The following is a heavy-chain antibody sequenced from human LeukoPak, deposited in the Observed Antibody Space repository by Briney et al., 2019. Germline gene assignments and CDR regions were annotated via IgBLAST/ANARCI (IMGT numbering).Heavy chain of an antibody. J-gene: IGHJ3*02. Sequence: GGSLRLSCAASGFTFSSYGMHWVRQAPGKGLEWVAFIRYDGSNKYYADSVKGRFTISRDNSKNTLYLRMNSLRAEDTAVYYCAKDFMIVVVNDAFDIWGQGTMVTVSS. CDR3: AKDFMIVVVNDAFDI. CDR1: GFTFSSYG. D-gene: IGHD3-22*01. V-gene: IGHV3-30*02. CDR2: IRYDGSNK.